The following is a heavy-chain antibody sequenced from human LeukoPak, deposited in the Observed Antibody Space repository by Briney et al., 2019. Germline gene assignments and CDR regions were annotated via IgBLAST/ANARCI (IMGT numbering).Heavy chain of an antibody. V-gene: IGHV3-23*01. CDR3: AKPAGIAVAGTHVDY. D-gene: IGHD6-19*01. CDR1: GFTFSSYA. J-gene: IGHJ4*02. Sequence: GGSLRLSCAASGFTFSSYAMSWVRQAPGKGLEWVSAISGSGGSTYYADSVKGRFTISRDNSKNTLYVQMNSLRAEDTAVYYCAKPAGIAVAGTHVDYWGQGTLVTVSS. CDR2: ISGSGGST.